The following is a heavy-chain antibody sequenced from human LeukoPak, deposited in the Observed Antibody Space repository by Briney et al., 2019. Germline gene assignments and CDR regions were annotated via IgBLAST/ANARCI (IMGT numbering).Heavy chain of an antibody. CDR1: GFRFSNYG. CDR3: GKGPGYSVYDNLPHH. Sequence: GGSLRLSCAASGFRFSNYGMHWVRQAPGKGLEWGAVISDDGSKIYYGDSVKGRFTISRDNSKNTLDLQMNSLRADDTAVYYCGKGPGYSVYDNLPHHWGQGTLVTVSS. J-gene: IGHJ5*02. D-gene: IGHD5/OR15-5a*01. V-gene: IGHV3-30*18. CDR2: ISDDGSKI.